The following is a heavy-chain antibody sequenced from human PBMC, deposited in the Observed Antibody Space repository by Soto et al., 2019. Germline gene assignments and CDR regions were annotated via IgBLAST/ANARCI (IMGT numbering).Heavy chain of an antibody. CDR2: IYFSGTT. J-gene: IGHJ4*02. V-gene: IGHV4-59*08. CDR3: ARQGGSHLDFRY. Sequence: QVQLQESGPGLVKPSETLSLTCTVSGGSMNNYYWSWIRQPPGKGLEWIGYIYFSGTTNYNPSLKSRVTISVDTSKNQFSLKLSSVTAADTAVYYCARQGGSHLDFRYWGQGTLVTVSS. D-gene: IGHD1-26*01. CDR1: GGSMNNYY.